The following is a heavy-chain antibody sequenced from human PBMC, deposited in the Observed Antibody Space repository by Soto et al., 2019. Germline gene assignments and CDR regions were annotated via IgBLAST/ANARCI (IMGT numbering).Heavy chain of an antibody. J-gene: IGHJ5*02. CDR3: ARGGGITMVRGVITWFDP. Sequence: SETLSLTCTVSGGSISSGDYYWSWIRQPPGKGLEWIGYIYHSGSTYYNPSLKGRVTISVDTSKNQFSLKLSSVTAADTAVYYCARGGGITMVRGVITWFDPWGQGTLVTVSS. CDR2: IYHSGST. CDR1: GGSISSGDYY. V-gene: IGHV4-30-4*01. D-gene: IGHD3-10*01.